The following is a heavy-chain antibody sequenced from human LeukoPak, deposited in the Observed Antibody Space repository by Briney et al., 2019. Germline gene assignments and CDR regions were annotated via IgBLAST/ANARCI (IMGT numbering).Heavy chain of an antibody. J-gene: IGHJ4*02. CDR2: IYPDDSDA. V-gene: IGHV5-51*01. CDR3: ARRFCSGGSCYDY. D-gene: IGHD2-15*01. Sequence: GESLKISCKGYGYDLSSYWIAWVRQMPGRGLEWMGFIYPDDSDARYSPSFQGQVTFSADKSINTAYLEWSSLKASDTAFYYCARRFCSGGSCYDYWGQGTLVTDSS. CDR1: GYDLSSYW.